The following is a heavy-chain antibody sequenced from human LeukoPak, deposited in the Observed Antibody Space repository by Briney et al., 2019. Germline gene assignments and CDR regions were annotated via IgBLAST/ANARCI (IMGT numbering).Heavy chain of an antibody. J-gene: IGHJ5*02. Sequence: SETLSLTCTVSGGSISSSGYYWGWLRQSPGEGLEWIGNIYYSGITYYNASLKSRVTISVDTSENQFSLNLTSWTAADTAVYYWGSLRYYASGSYRRIGNWFAPWGREPWSPSPQ. CDR2: IYYSGIT. CDR3: GSLRYYASGSYRRIGNWFAP. V-gene: IGHV4-39*01. D-gene: IGHD3-10*01. CDR1: GGSISSSGYY.